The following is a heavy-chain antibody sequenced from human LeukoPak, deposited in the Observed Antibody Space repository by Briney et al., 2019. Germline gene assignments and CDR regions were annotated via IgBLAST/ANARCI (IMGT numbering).Heavy chain of an antibody. V-gene: IGHV5-51*01. CDR3: ARVPPEYCSSTSCLRFDY. J-gene: IGHJ4*02. CDR1: GYSFTSYW. Sequence: GESLKISCKGSGYSFTSYWIGWVRQMPGKGLEWMGIIHPGDSDTRYSPSFQGQVTISADKSISTAYLQWSSLKASDTAMYYCARVPPEYCSSTSCLRFDYWGQGTLVTVSS. CDR2: IHPGDSDT. D-gene: IGHD2-2*01.